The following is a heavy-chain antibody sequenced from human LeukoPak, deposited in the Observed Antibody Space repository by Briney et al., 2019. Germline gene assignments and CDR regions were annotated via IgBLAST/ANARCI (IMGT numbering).Heavy chain of an antibody. J-gene: IGHJ4*02. CDR3: ARHRGSSSNFDY. V-gene: IGHV4-38-2*02. CDR2: FYHSGST. D-gene: IGHD6-6*01. CDR1: GGSIRSDYY. Sequence: SETLSLTCTVSGGSIRSDYYWGWIRQPPGKGLEWIGSFYHSGSTYYTPSLKSRVTISVDTSKNQFSLKLSSVTATDTAVYYCARHRGSSSNFDYWGQGTLVTVSS.